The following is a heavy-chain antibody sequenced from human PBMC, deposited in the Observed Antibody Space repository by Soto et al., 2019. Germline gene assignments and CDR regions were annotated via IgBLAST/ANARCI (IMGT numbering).Heavy chain of an antibody. CDR1: GGSISSYY. D-gene: IGHD1-26*01. J-gene: IGHJ6*02. V-gene: IGHV4-59*01. CDR2: IYYRGST. Sequence: SETLSLTCTVSGGSISSYYWSWIRQPPGKGLEWIGYIYYRGSTNYNPSLKSRVTISVDTSKNQFSLKLSSVTAADTAVFYCARVSGSYPRAYYYYGMDVWGQGTTVTVSS. CDR3: ARVSGSYPRAYYYYGMDV.